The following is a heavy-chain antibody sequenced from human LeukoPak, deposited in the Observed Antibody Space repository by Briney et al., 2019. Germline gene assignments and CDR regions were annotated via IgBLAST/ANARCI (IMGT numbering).Heavy chain of an antibody. Sequence: GGSLRLSCAASGFTFNSYWMHWVRQAPGKGLVWVSRINSDGSSTTYADSAKGRFTISRDNVKNTLYLQMNSLRAEDTAVYYCARDLQAWYSSSWYTNTNWFDPWGQGTLVTVSS. CDR1: GFTFNSYW. D-gene: IGHD6-13*01. CDR2: INSDGSST. V-gene: IGHV3-74*01. CDR3: ARDLQAWYSSSWYTNTNWFDP. J-gene: IGHJ5*02.